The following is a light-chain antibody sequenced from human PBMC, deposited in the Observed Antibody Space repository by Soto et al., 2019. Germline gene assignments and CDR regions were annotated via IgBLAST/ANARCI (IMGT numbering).Light chain of an antibody. CDR2: KAS. CDR3: QQYNSYWT. J-gene: IGKJ1*01. CDR1: QSISSW. V-gene: IGKV1-5*03. Sequence: DIQMTQSPSTLSASVGDRVTITCRASQSISSWLAWYQQKPGKAPKLLIYKASSLESGVPSRFSGGGSGTEFTLTISSLQPDDFATYYCQQYNSYWTFGQGTKV.